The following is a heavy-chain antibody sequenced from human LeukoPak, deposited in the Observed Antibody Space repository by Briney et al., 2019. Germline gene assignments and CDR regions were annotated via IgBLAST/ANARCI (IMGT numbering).Heavy chain of an antibody. V-gene: IGHV4-61*10. CDR3: ARGGYSYVNYFDY. J-gene: IGHJ4*02. CDR2: IYYSGST. CDR1: GGSISSGSYY. D-gene: IGHD5-18*01. Sequence: SQPLSLTCTVSGGSISSGSYYWSWIRPPAGKGLEWIGYIYYSGSTGYNPSLKSRVTILVDKSKNQFSLKLSSVTAADTAVYYCARGGYSYVNYFDYWGQGTLVTVSS.